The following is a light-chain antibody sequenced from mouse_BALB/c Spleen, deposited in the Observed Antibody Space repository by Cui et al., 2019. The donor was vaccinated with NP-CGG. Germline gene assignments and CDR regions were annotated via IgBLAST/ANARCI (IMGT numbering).Light chain of an antibody. CDR2: GTN. Sequence: AVLTLGSALTTSPGETVTLTCRSNTGAVTTSNYANWVQEKPNHLFTGLIGGTNNRAPGVPARFSGSLIGDKAALTITGAQTEDEAIYFCALWYSNHWVFGGGTKLTVL. CDR1: TGAVTTSNY. J-gene: IGLJ1*01. CDR3: ALWYSNHWV. V-gene: IGLV1*01.